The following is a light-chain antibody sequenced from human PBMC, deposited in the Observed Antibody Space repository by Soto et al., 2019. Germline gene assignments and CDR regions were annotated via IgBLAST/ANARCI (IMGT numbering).Light chain of an antibody. CDR2: GAS. Sequence: EIVLTQSPGTLSLSPGERATLSCRASQSVSSSFLAWYQQKPGQGPRLLIYGASNRATGVPDRFSGSGSGKDFTLTISRLEPEDFAVYYCQQYGGSPMYTFGQGTKLEIK. CDR3: QQYGGSPMYT. CDR1: QSVSSSF. V-gene: IGKV3-20*01. J-gene: IGKJ2*01.